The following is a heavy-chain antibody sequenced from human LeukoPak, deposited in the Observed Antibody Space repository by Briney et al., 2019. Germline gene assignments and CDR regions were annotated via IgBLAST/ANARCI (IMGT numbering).Heavy chain of an antibody. D-gene: IGHD3-22*01. CDR2: IWYDGSNK. CDR1: GFTFSSYG. V-gene: IGHV3-33*01. Sequence: GGSLRLSCAASGFTFSSYGMHWVRQAPGKGLEWVAVIWYDGSNKYYADSVKGRFTISRDNSKNTLYLQMNSLRAEDTAVYYCARDKPPPYYYDSSGIFDYWGQGTLVTVSS. J-gene: IGHJ4*02. CDR3: ARDKPPPYYYDSSGIFDY.